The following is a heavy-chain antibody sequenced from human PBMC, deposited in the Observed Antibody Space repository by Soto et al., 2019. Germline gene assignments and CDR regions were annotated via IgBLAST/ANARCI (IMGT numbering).Heavy chain of an antibody. Sequence: PSETLSLTCTVSGGYIGGYYWNWIRQPPGKGLEWIGYIYYNGSTNFNPSLKSRVSMSIDTSKNQFSLKLRSVTAADTAVYYCARDELAVAATRYFFGMDVWGQGTTVTVSS. CDR2: IYYNGST. D-gene: IGHD6-19*01. CDR1: GGYIGGYY. V-gene: IGHV4-59*01. J-gene: IGHJ6*02. CDR3: ARDELAVAATRYFFGMDV.